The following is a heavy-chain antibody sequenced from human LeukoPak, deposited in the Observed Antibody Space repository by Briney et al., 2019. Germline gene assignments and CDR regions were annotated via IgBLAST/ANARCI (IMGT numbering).Heavy chain of an antibody. D-gene: IGHD6-19*01. CDR3: TTAVAGRDF. Sequence: GGSLRLSRAASGFTFSNAWMSWVRQAPGKGLEWVGRIQSKTDGETTDSAAPVKGRLTISRDDSKNTLYPQMNSRKTEDQAVYYCTTAVAGRDFGDQGTGVTVSS. CDR1: GFTFSNAW. J-gene: IGHJ4*02. V-gene: IGHV3-15*01. CDR2: IQSKTDGETT.